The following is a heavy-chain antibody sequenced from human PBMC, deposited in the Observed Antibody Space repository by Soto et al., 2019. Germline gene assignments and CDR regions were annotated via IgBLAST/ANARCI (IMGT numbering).Heavy chain of an antibody. CDR2: ISPGVSDT. V-gene: IGHV5-51*01. Sequence: PWESLKISCKGSGYSFTSYWIGWVRQMPGKSLEWMGIISPGVSDTRYCPSFQGQVTISADKSISTAYLQWSSLKASDTAMYYRARHFERDPGMDVWGQGTTVTVSS. CDR1: GYSFTSYW. D-gene: IGHD3-9*01. J-gene: IGHJ6*02. CDR3: ARHFERDPGMDV.